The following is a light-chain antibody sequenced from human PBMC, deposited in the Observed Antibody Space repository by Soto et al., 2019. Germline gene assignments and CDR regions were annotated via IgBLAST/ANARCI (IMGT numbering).Light chain of an antibody. V-gene: IGKV3D-20*02. CDR1: QSVSSSY. Sequence: EIVLTQSPGTLSLSPWERATLSCRASQSVSSSYLAWYQQKPGQAPRLLIYDASNRATGIPTRFSGSGSGTDFTLTISSLEPEDFAVYYCQQRLTFGGGTKVDIK. J-gene: IGKJ4*01. CDR3: QQRLT. CDR2: DAS.